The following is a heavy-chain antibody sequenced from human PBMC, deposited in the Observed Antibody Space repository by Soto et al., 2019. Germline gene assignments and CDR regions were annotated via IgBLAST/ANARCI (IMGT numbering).Heavy chain of an antibody. Sequence: PSETLSLTCTVSNGSISTYFWNWIRQPPGKGLEWIAYIHHSGTTNYNPSLKSRVTVSVDMSKNQFSLKLSSVTAADTAVYYCARGQGSYFPFDFWGQGNVVTVSS. CDR3: ARGQGSYFPFDF. CDR1: NGSISTYF. CDR2: IHHSGTT. J-gene: IGHJ4*02. V-gene: IGHV4-59*01. D-gene: IGHD1-26*01.